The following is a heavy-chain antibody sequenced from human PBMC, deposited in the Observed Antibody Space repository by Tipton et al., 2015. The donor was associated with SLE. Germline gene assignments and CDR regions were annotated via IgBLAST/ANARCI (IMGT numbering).Heavy chain of an antibody. CDR2: INHRGST. Sequence: TLSLTCAVYGGSISSSSSYYWAWIRQPPGKGVEWIGEINHRGSTNYNPSLKSRVTISVDTSKNLFSLNLSSVTAADTAVYYCARGQGFQELFVDYWGQGTLVTVSS. D-gene: IGHD1-7*01. CDR1: GGSISSSSSYY. CDR3: ARGQGFQELFVDY. V-gene: IGHV4-34*01. J-gene: IGHJ4*02.